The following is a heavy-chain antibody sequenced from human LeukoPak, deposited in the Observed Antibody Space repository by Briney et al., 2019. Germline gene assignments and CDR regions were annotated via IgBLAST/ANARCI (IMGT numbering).Heavy chain of an antibody. CDR3: ARDGYIVGASDAFDI. V-gene: IGHV3-7*01. D-gene: IGHD1-26*01. CDR1: GFTFSSYW. CDR2: IKQDGSEK. J-gene: IGHJ3*02. Sequence: GGSLRLSCAASGFTFSSYWMSWVRQAPGKGLEWVANIKQDGSEKYYVDSVKGRFTISRDNAKNSLYLQMNSLRAEDTAVYYCARDGYIVGASDAFDIWGQGTMVTVSS.